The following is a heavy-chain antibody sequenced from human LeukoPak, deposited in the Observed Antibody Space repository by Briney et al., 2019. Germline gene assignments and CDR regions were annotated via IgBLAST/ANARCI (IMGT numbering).Heavy chain of an antibody. D-gene: IGHD3-10*01. CDR3: ARESRLVRGVIIRYGMDV. V-gene: IGHV1-69*13. CDR2: IITNYGTT. J-gene: IGHJ6*02. Sequence: SVKVSCKASGGTFSNYAISWVRQAPGQGLEWMGGIITNYGTTNYAQKYQGRVTITADESTTTVYMELSSLRSEDTAVYYCARESRLVRGVIIRYGMDVWGQGTTVTVSS. CDR1: GGTFSNYA.